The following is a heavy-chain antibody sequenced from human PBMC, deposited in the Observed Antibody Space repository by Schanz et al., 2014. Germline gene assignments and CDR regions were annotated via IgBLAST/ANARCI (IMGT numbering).Heavy chain of an antibody. CDR1: GFTLTSYA. D-gene: IGHD6-19*01. CDR2: ISGSGGST. V-gene: IGHV3-23*04. J-gene: IGHJ4*02. CDR3: AKDLAVAGDY. Sequence: VQLVESGGGVVQPGRSLRLSCAASGFTLTSYALTWVRQAPGKGLEWVAGISGSGGSTDYADSVKGRFTISRDNSKNTLYLQMNSLRAEDTAVYYCAKDLAVAGDYWGQGTLVTVSS.